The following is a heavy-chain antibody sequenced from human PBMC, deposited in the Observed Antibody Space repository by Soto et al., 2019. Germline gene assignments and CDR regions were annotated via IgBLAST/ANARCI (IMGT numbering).Heavy chain of an antibody. D-gene: IGHD1-1*01. CDR2: VTNSGAHP. J-gene: IGHJ3*02. CDR1: GFTFSTYA. V-gene: IGHV3-23*01. CDR3: AKDLAATATGDSFDI. Sequence: EVQLLESGGGLVQPGGSLRLSCAASGFTFSTYAMTWVRQAPGKGLEWVSSVTNSGAHPYHADSVKGRFPISRDNAKNRLCLQRNSLRAEDTALYYGAKDLAATATGDSFDIWGQGTMVTVSS.